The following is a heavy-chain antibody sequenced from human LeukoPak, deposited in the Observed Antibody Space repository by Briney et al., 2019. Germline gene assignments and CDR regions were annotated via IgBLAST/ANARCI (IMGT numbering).Heavy chain of an antibody. Sequence: PGMSLRLSCAASGFTFSSYAMHWVRQAPGKGLEWVAIISYDGSNKYYADSVKDRFTISRDNSRNTLYLQMNSLRPEDTAVYYCARGGSGSYYYYYYYMDVWGKGTTVTVSS. CDR2: ISYDGSNK. J-gene: IGHJ6*03. D-gene: IGHD3-10*01. V-gene: IGHV3-30-3*01. CDR1: GFTFSSYA. CDR3: ARGGSGSYYYYYYYMDV.